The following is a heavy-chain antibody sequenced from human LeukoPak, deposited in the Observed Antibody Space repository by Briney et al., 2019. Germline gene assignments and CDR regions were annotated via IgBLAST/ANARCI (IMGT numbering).Heavy chain of an antibody. CDR3: ARGSGSGWYHGEYFEH. Sequence: PGGSLRLSCAASGFTFSDYYMSWIRQAPGKGLEWVSYISSSGSTIYYADFVKGRFTISRDNAKNSLYLQMNSLRAEDTAVFYCARGSGSGWYHGEYFEHWGQGTLVTVSS. V-gene: IGHV3-11*04. CDR1: GFTFSDYY. D-gene: IGHD6-19*01. CDR2: ISSSGSTI. J-gene: IGHJ4*02.